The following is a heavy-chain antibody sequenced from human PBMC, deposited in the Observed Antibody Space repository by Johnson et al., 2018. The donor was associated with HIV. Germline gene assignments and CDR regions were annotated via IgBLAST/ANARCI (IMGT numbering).Heavy chain of an antibody. J-gene: IGHJ3*01. D-gene: IGHD3-16*01. Sequence: VQLVESGGGLVQPGGSLRLSCAASGFTVSSNYMSWVRQAPGKGLEWVSVIYSGGSTYYADSVKGRFTISRDNSKNALYLQMDSLRPEDTAVYYCARSRHGGIQPSDAVDVWGQGTMVTVSS. CDR2: IYSGGST. CDR1: GFTVSSNY. V-gene: IGHV3-66*01. CDR3: ARSRHGGIQPSDAVDV.